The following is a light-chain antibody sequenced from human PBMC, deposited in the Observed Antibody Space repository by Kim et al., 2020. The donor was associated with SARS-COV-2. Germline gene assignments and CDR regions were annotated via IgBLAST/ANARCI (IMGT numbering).Light chain of an antibody. Sequence: DIQLTQSPSSLSASVGDRVTITCRASQNIREYLNWYQQKPGKAPNLLIYSTSTLEGGVPSRFSGSGSGIDFTLTINGLQPEDFATYYCQQSFRTPPTTFGQGTKLEI. J-gene: IGKJ2*01. V-gene: IGKV1-39*01. CDR3: QQSFRTPPTT. CDR1: QNIREY. CDR2: STS.